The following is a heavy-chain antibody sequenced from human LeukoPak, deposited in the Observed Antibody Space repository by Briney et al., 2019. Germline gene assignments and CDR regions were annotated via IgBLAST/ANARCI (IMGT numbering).Heavy chain of an antibody. CDR2: ISGGGGST. CDR3: AKGEWLRSAVAGTTY. V-gene: IGHV3-23*01. CDR1: GFTFSSSA. J-gene: IGHJ4*02. D-gene: IGHD6-19*01. Sequence: PGGSLRLSCAASGFTFSSSAMSWVRQAPGKGLEWLSTISGGGGSTYYADSVKGRFTISRDNSKNTLYLQMNSLRAEDTAVYYCAKGEWLRSAVAGTTYWGQGTLVTVSS.